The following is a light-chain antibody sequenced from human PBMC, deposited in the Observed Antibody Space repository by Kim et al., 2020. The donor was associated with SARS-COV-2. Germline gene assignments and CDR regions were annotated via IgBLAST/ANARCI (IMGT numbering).Light chain of an antibody. V-gene: IGKV3-15*01. CDR2: GAS. J-gene: IGKJ1*01. Sequence: EIVLTQSPATLSVSPGERATLSCRASQSVTSNLAWFQQRPGQAPTFLIYGASARATGIPARFSGSGSGTDFTLTINSLQSEDFAVYYCQQYNDWPRTFGQGTKVDIK. CDR3: QQYNDWPRT. CDR1: QSVTSN.